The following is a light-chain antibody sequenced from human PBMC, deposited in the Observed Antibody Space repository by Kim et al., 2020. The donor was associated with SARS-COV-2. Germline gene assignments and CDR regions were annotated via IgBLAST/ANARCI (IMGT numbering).Light chain of an antibody. V-gene: IGLV6-57*03. CDR3: QSYDSSTVV. CDR1: SGSIASNY. CDR2: EDN. Sequence: GKRVHLSSPRSSGSIASNYFQLYQHRPGRAPITVIYEDNHRPSGVPDRFSGSIDSSSNSASLTISGLKTEDEADYYCQSYDSSTVVFGGGTQLTVL. J-gene: IGLJ2*01.